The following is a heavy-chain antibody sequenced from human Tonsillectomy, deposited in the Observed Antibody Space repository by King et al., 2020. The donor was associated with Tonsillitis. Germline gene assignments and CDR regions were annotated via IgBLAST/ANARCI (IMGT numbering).Heavy chain of an antibody. CDR1: GFTVSSNY. D-gene: IGHD3-9*01. V-gene: IGHV3-53*02. Sequence: VQLVETGGGLIQPGGSLRLSCAASGFTVSSNYMSWVRQAPGKGLEWVSVIYSGGSTYYADSVKGRFTISRDNSKNTLYLQMNSLRAEDTAVYYCARAGYYDILTGYPSGDAFDIWGQGTMVTVSS. CDR3: ARAGYYDILTGYPSGDAFDI. CDR2: IYSGGST. J-gene: IGHJ3*02.